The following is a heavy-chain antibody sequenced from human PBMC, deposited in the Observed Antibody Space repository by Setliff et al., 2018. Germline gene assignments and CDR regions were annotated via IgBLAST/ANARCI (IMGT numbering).Heavy chain of an antibody. V-gene: IGHV1-8*01. CDR3: ARKGWGDY. D-gene: IGHD1-26*01. CDR1: GYTFINYD. J-gene: IGHJ4*02. Sequence: GASVKVSCKASGYTFINYDINWVRQATGQGLEWMGWMNPNSGNTGYAQKFKGRVSMTRDTSINTAYMELSDLRSEDTGIYYCARKGWGDYWGQGSLVTVSS. CDR2: MNPNSGNT.